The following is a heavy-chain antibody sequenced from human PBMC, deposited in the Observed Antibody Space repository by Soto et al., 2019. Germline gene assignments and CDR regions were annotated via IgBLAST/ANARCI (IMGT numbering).Heavy chain of an antibody. CDR3: ARSPLSYYYVRQTWREVGDSFDV. Sequence: PSETLSLTWAIYNSSLGAFHWTWIRQPPGKGLEWIGELIHGGSTNYNPSLKSRVTFSLDTSKSQFSLHVMSVTAAETAVYYCARSPLSYYYVRQTWREVGDSFDVWRRGTSVTXS. CDR2: LIHGGST. D-gene: IGHD3-10*02. CDR1: NSSLGAFH. J-gene: IGHJ3*01. V-gene: IGHV4-34*12.